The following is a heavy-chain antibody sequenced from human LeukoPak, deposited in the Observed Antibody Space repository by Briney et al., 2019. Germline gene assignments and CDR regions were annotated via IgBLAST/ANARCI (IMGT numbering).Heavy chain of an antibody. CDR3: ASLDYGGNGK. D-gene: IGHD4-23*01. J-gene: IGHJ4*02. Sequence: PSQTLSLTCTVSGGSISSGSYYWSWIRQPAGKGLEWIGRIYTSGGTNYNPSLKSRVTISVDTSKNQFSLKLSSVTAADTAVYYCASLDYGGNGKWGQGTLVPVSS. CDR1: GGSISSGSYY. CDR2: IYTSGGT. V-gene: IGHV4-61*02.